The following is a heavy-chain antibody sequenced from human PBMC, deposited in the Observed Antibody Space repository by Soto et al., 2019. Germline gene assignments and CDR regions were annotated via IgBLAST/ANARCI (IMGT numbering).Heavy chain of an antibody. Sequence: SQTLSLTCAISGDSVSSNSAAWNWIRQSPSRGLEWLGRTYYRSKWYNDYAVSVKSRITINPDTSKNQFSLQLNSVTPEDTAVYYCARDAVLATPNQNYYYYMDVWGKESRGT. D-gene: IGHD5-12*01. CDR2: TYYRSKWYN. CDR1: GDSVSSNSAA. J-gene: IGHJ6*03. V-gene: IGHV6-1*01. CDR3: ARDAVLATPNQNYYYYMDV.